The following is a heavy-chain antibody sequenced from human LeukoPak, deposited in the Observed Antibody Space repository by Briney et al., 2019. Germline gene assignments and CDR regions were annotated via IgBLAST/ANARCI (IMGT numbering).Heavy chain of an antibody. CDR2: ISSSGSTI. J-gene: IGHJ6*03. D-gene: IGHD6-13*01. Sequence: GGSLRLSCAASGFTFSDYYMSWIRQAPGKGLEWVSYISSSGSTIYYADSVKGRFTISRDNAKNSLYLQMNSLRAEDTAVYYCARDSRTSIAAAGTAYYYYYMDVWGKGTTLTVSS. CDR1: GFTFSDYY. V-gene: IGHV3-11*04. CDR3: ARDSRTSIAAAGTAYYYYYMDV.